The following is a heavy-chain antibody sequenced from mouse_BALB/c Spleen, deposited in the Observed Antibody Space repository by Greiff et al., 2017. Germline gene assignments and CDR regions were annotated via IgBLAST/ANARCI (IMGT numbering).Heavy chain of an antibody. CDR2: ISSGGSYT. D-gene: IGHD2-14*01. Sequence: EVKLLESGGDLVKPGGSLKLSCAASGFTFSSYGMSWVRQTPDKRLEWVATISSGGSYTYYPDSVKGRFTISRDNAKNTLYLQMSSLKSEDTAMYYCARNLYYRYGIDYWGQGTTLTVSS. V-gene: IGHV5-6*01. CDR3: ARNLYYRYGIDY. J-gene: IGHJ2*01. CDR1: GFTFSSYG.